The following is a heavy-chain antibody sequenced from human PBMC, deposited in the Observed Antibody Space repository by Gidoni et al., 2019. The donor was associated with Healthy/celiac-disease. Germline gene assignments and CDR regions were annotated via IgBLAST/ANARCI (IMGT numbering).Heavy chain of an antibody. CDR1: GGTFSSYA. J-gene: IGHJ6*02. V-gene: IGHV1-69*01. CDR2: IIPIFGTA. CDR3: ARLLYGSGTDYYYGMDV. D-gene: IGHD3-10*01. Sequence: QVQLVQSGAEVKKPGSSVQFSCKASGGTFSSYAISWVRQAPGQGLEWMGGIIPIFGTANYAQKFQGRVTITADESTSTAYMELSSLRSEDTAVYYCARLLYGSGTDYYYGMDVWGQGTTVTVSS.